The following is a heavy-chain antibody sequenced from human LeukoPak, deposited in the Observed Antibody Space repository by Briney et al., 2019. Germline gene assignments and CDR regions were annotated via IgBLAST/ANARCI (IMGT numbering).Heavy chain of an antibody. CDR1: GFAFCNYA. Sequence: GGSLRRSCTVSGFAFCNYAMTGVRQAPGKGLEWVSGLSGSGVRTDYADSVKGRFTVSRDISKDTLYLQMNDLRAEDTAVYYCAKAEGYSTGWFSYWGQGTLVTVSS. CDR3: AKAEGYSTGWFSY. J-gene: IGHJ4*02. V-gene: IGHV3-23*01. D-gene: IGHD6-19*01. CDR2: LSGSGVRT.